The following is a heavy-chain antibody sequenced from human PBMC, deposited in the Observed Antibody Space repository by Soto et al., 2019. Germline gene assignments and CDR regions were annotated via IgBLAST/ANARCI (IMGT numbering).Heavy chain of an antibody. CDR2: IYYSGST. CDR3: AREGAAPYYYYGMDV. D-gene: IGHD6-6*01. Sequence: QVQLQESGPGLVKPSQTLSLTCTVSGGSISSGGYFWSWIRQHPGKGLEWIGFIYYSGSTYYNPALKSRVTXSXXXSXHQCSLKLSSVTAADTAVYYCAREGAAPYYYYGMDVWGQGTTVTVSS. CDR1: GGSISSGGYF. V-gene: IGHV4-31*03. J-gene: IGHJ6*02.